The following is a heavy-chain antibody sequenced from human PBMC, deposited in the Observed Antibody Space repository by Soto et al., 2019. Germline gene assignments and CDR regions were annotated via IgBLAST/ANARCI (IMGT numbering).Heavy chain of an antibody. V-gene: IGHV5-51*01. D-gene: IGHD6-6*01. CDR1: GYSFASYW. Sequence: PVESLKISCQGSGYSFASYWIGWFLQMPVKDLEWMGIIYPGDSDTRYSPSFQGQVTISADKSLRTAYLQWTSLKASDTALYYCARTRSFTLGFYYDGMDVWGQGTTVTVSS. J-gene: IGHJ6*02. CDR2: IYPGDSDT. CDR3: ARTRSFTLGFYYDGMDV.